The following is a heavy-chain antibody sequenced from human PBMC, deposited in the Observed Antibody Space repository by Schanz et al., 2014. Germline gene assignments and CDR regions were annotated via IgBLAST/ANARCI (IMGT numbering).Heavy chain of an antibody. Sequence: QVQLVESGSELKKPGASVKVSCKASGYTFTDYYIHWVRQAPGQGLEWMGWISANSGGTNYAQKFQGRVTMTRDTSISTAYRELSRLKAGDTAVYYCARALFGSGHGDVWGQGTTVTVSS. J-gene: IGHJ6*02. D-gene: IGHD3-10*01. CDR3: ARALFGSGHGDV. V-gene: IGHV1-2*02. CDR1: GYTFTDYY. CDR2: ISANSGGT.